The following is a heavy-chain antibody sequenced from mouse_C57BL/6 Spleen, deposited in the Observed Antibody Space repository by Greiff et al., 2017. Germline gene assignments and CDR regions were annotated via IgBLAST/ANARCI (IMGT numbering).Heavy chain of an antibody. CDR2: INPSTGGT. V-gene: IGHV1-42*01. Sequence: VQLKQSGPELVKPGASVKISCKASGYSFTGYYMNWVKQSPEKSLEWIGEINPSTGGTTYNQKFKAKDTLTVDKSSSTAYMQLKSLTSEDSAVYYCARREMDYWGQGTSVTVSS. J-gene: IGHJ4*01. CDR1: GYSFTGYY. CDR3: ARREMDY.